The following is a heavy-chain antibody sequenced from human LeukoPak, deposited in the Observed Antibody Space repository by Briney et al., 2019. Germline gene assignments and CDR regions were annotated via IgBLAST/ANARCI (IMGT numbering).Heavy chain of an antibody. CDR1: GFTFSSYG. D-gene: IGHD6-6*01. CDR2: ISYDGSNK. CDR3: AKEVAARPHRKHFDY. Sequence: PGGSLRLSCAASGFTFSSYGMHWVRQAPGKGLEWVAVISYDGSNKYYADSVKGRLTISRDNSKNTLYLQMNSLRAEDTAVYYCAKEVAARPHRKHFDYWGQGTLVTVSS. V-gene: IGHV3-30*18. J-gene: IGHJ4*02.